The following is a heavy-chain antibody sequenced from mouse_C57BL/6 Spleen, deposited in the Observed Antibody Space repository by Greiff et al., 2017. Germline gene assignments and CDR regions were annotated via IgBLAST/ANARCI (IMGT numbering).Heavy chain of an antibody. V-gene: IGHV1-22*01. CDR3: ACYGYDDYAMDY. CDR1: GYTFTDYN. CDR2: INPNNGGT. D-gene: IGHD2-2*01. Sequence: VQLQQSGPELVKPGASVKMSCKASGYTFTDYNMHWVKQSHGKSLEWIGYINPNNGGTSYNQKFKGKATLTVNKSSSTAYMELRSLTSEDSAVYYCACYGYDDYAMDYWGQGTSVTVSS. J-gene: IGHJ4*01.